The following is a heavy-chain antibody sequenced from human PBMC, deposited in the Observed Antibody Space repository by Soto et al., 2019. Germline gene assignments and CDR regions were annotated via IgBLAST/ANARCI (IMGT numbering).Heavy chain of an antibody. CDR2: IYYSGST. CDR3: ARQGLDIIVATLINWFDP. V-gene: IGHV4-39*01. J-gene: IGHJ5*02. D-gene: IGHD5-12*01. Sequence: QLQLQESGPGLVKPSETLSLTCTVSGGSISSSSYYWGWIRQPPGKGLEWIGSIYYSGSTYYNPSLKSRVTISVDTSKNQFSLERGSVTAADTAVYCCARQGLDIIVATLINWFDPWGQGTLVTVSS. CDR1: GGSISSSSYY.